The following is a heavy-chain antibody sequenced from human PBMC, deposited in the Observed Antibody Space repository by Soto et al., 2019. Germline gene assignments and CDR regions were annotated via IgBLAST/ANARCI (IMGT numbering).Heavy chain of an antibody. CDR2: IYYSGST. Sequence: TSETLSLTCTVSGGSISSYYWSWIRQPPGKGLEWIGYIYYSGSTNYNPSLKSRVTISVDTSKNQFSLKLSSVTAADTAVYYCARVFWSGPLYYYYGMDVWGQGTTVTVSS. D-gene: IGHD3-3*01. CDR3: ARVFWSGPLYYYYGMDV. CDR1: GGSISSYY. J-gene: IGHJ6*02. V-gene: IGHV4-59*01.